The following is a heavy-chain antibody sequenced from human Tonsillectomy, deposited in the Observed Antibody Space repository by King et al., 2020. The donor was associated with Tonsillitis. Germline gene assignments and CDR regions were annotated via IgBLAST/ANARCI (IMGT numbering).Heavy chain of an antibody. V-gene: IGHV4-59*08. CDR1: GGSISSYY. D-gene: IGHD3-22*01. Sequence: VQLQESGPGLVKPSETLSLTCTVSGGSISSYYWSWIRQPPGKGLEWIGYIYYGGSTNYNPSLTSRVTISVDTSRNQFSLKLSSVTAADTAVYYCAKRDSSGTDDAFDIWGQGTMVTVSS. CDR3: AKRDSSGTDDAFDI. J-gene: IGHJ3*02. CDR2: IYYGGST.